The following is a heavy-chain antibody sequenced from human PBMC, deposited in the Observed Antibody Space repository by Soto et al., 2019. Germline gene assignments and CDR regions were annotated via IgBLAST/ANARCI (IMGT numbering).Heavy chain of an antibody. V-gene: IGHV1-8*01. CDR3: ERGDNVLVAAAIRYDGMDV. Sequence: QVQLVQSGAEVKKPGASVKVSCKASGYTFTNYDITWVRQATGQGLEWMGWMNPNSGNTGHAQKYQGRVTMTRNTSIRTAYMELSSLTSEDTAMYYCERGDNVLVAAAIRYDGMDVWGQGTTVTVSS. J-gene: IGHJ6*02. CDR2: MNPNSGNT. CDR1: GYTFTNYD. D-gene: IGHD2-2*02.